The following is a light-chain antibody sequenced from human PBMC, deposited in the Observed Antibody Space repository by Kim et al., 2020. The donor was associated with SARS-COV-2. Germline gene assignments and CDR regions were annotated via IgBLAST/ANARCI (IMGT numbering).Light chain of an antibody. J-gene: IGKJ2*01. V-gene: IGKV3-20*01. CDR2: GVA. Sequence: WSTGGTATLACRASQSVSGNQLAWYQLRRGQAPRLLMYGVAARAPGIPDRFSVSGSGTEFVLTISIMEREDFALDYCQQYENRPHTFGQGTKLEIK. CDR1: QSVSGNQ. CDR3: QQYENRPHT.